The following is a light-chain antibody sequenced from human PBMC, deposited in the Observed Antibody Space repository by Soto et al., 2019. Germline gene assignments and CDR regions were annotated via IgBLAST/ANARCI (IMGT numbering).Light chain of an antibody. CDR1: QSVTDRY. V-gene: IGKV3-20*01. J-gene: IGKJ5*01. Sequence: EIVLTQSPGALSLSPGERAALSCRASQSVTDRYLAWYQQKPGQAPRLLIYGASKRATGIPDRFSGSGSGTDFTLTISRLEPEDFAVYYCQQYGSSPTITFGQGTRLEIK. CDR3: QQYGSSPTIT. CDR2: GAS.